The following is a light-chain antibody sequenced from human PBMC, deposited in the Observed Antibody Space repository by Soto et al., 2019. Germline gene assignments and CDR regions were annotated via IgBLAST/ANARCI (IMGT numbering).Light chain of an antibody. Sequence: DIPMTQSPSSLSASVGDTVTITCRASQRVSIFLNWYQQKPGKAPKLLIYSATSLQSGVPSRFSGSFFGTDFTLTISSLQPEDFATYYCQQSYNTPRTFGQGTKVEV. CDR3: QQSYNTPRT. J-gene: IGKJ1*01. CDR2: SAT. V-gene: IGKV1-39*01. CDR1: QRVSIF.